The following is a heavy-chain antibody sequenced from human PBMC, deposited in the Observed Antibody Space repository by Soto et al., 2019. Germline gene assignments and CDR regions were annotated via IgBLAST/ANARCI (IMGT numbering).Heavy chain of an antibody. CDR3: ARSLRLGSSFGVNAFSDDAFDV. Sequence: QLVESGGGVVRPGTSLRLSCSASGFPFGSRAMHWVRQAPGKGLEWVAIISYDGKSTYYSAPVKGRFFISRDNSRKTLYLQMNSLTTGDASLYYCARSLRLGSSFGVNAFSDDAFDVWGRGGMVTVSS. CDR1: GFPFGSRA. V-gene: IGHV3-30*03. J-gene: IGHJ3*01. CDR2: ISYDGKST. D-gene: IGHD3-16*01.